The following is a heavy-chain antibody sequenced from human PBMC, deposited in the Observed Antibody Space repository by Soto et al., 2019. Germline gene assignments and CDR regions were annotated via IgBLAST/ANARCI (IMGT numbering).Heavy chain of an antibody. J-gene: IGHJ3*02. Sequence: QVQLVESGEGVVQPGRSLRLSCAASGFTFSSYGMHWVRQAPGKGLEWVAVISYDGRNKYYADSVKGRFTISRDNSKNTLYLQMNSLRAEDTAVYYCAKGLWFGELPFDAFDIWGQGTMVTVSS. CDR2: ISYDGRNK. V-gene: IGHV3-30*18. CDR1: GFTFSSYG. D-gene: IGHD3-10*01. CDR3: AKGLWFGELPFDAFDI.